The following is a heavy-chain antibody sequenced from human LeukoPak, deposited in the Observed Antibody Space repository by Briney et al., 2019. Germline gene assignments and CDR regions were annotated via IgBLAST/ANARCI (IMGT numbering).Heavy chain of an antibody. J-gene: IGHJ4*02. CDR1: GYTFTSYY. Sequence: ASVKVSCKASGYTFTSYYIHWVRQAPGQRLEWMGWINAGNGNTKYSQKFQGRVTITRDTSASTAYMELSSLRSEDTAVYYCVRVAYDSSGYYSFDYWGQGTLVTVSS. D-gene: IGHD3-22*01. CDR3: VRVAYDSSGYYSFDY. V-gene: IGHV1-3*01. CDR2: INAGNGNT.